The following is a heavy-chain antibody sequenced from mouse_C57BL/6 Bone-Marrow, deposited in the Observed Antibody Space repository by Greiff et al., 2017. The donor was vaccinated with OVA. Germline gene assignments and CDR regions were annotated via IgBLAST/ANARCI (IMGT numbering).Heavy chain of an antibody. CDR1: GYTFTDYN. J-gene: IGHJ4*01. Sequence: EVQVVESGPELVKPGASVKIPCKASGYTFTDYNMDWVKQSHGQSLEWIGNINPTNGGTNYNQKFKGKATLTVDKSSSTAYMELRSLTSEDTADYYCAKSGGDYDYVGPYAMDYWGQGTSVTVSS. CDR3: AKSGGDYDYVGPYAMDY. D-gene: IGHD2-4*01. CDR2: INPTNGGT. V-gene: IGHV1-18*01.